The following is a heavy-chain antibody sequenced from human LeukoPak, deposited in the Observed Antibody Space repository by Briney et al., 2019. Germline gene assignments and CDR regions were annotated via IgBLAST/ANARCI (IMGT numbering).Heavy chain of an antibody. Sequence: SETLSLTCTVSGGSVSSGTYYWGWIRQPPGKGLEWIGSMYYTGSTYYNPSLKSRVTISLDTSKNQVSLKLSSVTAADTAVYHCAGPKWFDPWGQGTLVTVSS. CDR3: AGPKWFDP. CDR1: GGSVSSGTYY. J-gene: IGHJ5*02. V-gene: IGHV4-39*07. CDR2: MYYTGST.